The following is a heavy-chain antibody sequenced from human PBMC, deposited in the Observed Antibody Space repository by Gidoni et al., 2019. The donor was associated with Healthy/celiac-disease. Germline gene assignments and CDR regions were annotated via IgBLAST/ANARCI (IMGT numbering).Heavy chain of an antibody. V-gene: IGHV3-48*04. D-gene: IGHD3-10*01. CDR1: GFTFSSYS. Sequence: EVQLVESGGGLVQPGGSLRLSCAASGFTFSSYSMNWVGQAPGKGLEWVSYISSSSSTIYYADSVKGRFTISRDNAKNSLYLQMNSLRAEDTAVYYCARDPPPRMVRGVIRLDYYYYGMDVWGQGTTVTVSS. CDR2: ISSSSSTI. CDR3: ARDPPPRMVRGVIRLDYYYYGMDV. J-gene: IGHJ6*02.